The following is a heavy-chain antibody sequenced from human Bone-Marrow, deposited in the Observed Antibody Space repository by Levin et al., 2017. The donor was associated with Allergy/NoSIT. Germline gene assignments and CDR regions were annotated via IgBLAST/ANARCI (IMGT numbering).Heavy chain of an antibody. Sequence: GGSLRLSCAASKFIFKNYAMAWLRQAPGQGLEWVSAVSGSGNQTYHADSVRGRFTISRDNSKDTLFLQMNNLRAEDTAVYFCAKGGVAAPPFYWGQGTLVTVSS. CDR3: AKGGVAAPPFY. J-gene: IGHJ4*02. CDR1: KFIFKNYA. CDR2: VSGSGNQT. D-gene: IGHD3-10*01. V-gene: IGHV3-23*01.